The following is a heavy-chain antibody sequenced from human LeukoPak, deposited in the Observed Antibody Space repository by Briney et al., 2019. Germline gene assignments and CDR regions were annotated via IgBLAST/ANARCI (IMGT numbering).Heavy chain of an antibody. Sequence: GGSLRLSCTASGFTFGDYAMSWVRQAPGKGREWVGFIRSKAYGGTTEYAASVKGRFTISRDDSKSIAYLQMNSLKTEDTAVYYCTRDHSGYDAWGQGTLVTVSS. CDR3: TRDHSGYDA. CDR1: GFTFGDYA. J-gene: IGHJ5*02. V-gene: IGHV3-49*04. D-gene: IGHD5-12*01. CDR2: IRSKAYGGTT.